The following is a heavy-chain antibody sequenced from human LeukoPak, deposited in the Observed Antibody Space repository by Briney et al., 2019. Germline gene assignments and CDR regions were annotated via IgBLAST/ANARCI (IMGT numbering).Heavy chain of an antibody. Sequence: PGGSLRLSCAASGFTFSNFGMHWVRQAPGKGLEWVAVIWYDGSNKYYADSVKGRFTISRDNSKNTLYLQMNSLRAEDTAVYYCAKDLEKYSSSPNDAFDIWGQGTMVTVSS. CDR3: AKDLEKYSSSPNDAFDI. CDR1: GFTFSNFG. V-gene: IGHV3-33*06. J-gene: IGHJ3*02. D-gene: IGHD6-6*01. CDR2: IWYDGSNK.